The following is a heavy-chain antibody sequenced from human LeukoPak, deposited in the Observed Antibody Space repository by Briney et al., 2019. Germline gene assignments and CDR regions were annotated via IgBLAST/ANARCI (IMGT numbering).Heavy chain of an antibody. CDR2: ISYDGNNK. J-gene: IGHJ6*03. CDR3: ARGRHRVYYYSYMDV. CDR1: GFTFRNYV. V-gene: IGHV3-30*04. Sequence: GGSLRLSCEASGFTFRNYVIHWVRQAPGKGLEWVALISYDGNNKYSGDSVKGRFTISRDNSKNTLYLQMNSLRAEDTAVYYCARGRHRVYYYSYMDVWGKGTTVTVSS.